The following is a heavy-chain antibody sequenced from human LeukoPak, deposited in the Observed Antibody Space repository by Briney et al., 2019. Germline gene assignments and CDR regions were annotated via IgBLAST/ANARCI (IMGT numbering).Heavy chain of an antibody. D-gene: IGHD3-10*01. CDR2: IRQDGREK. Sequence: GGSLRLSCAASGFTFTSYWLSWVRQAPGKGLEWVANIRQDGREKSYADSVKGRFTIPRDSAKTSVYLQMNSLRVEDTAVYYCAREGVGGFDSWGQGTLVTVSS. V-gene: IGHV3-7*01. J-gene: IGHJ5*01. CDR1: GFTFTSYW. CDR3: AREGVGGFDS.